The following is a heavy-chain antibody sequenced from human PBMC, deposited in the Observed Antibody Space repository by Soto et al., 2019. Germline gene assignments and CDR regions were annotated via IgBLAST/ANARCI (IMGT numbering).Heavy chain of an antibody. CDR1: GGTFSSYA. J-gene: IGHJ4*02. CDR3: ARSIPGIAAAGTWFDY. D-gene: IGHD6-13*01. Sequence: QVQLVQSGAEVKKPGSSVKVSCKASGGTFSSYAISWVRQAPGQGLEWMGGIIPIFGTANYAQKFQGRVTITXXEXTXXAYMELSSLRSEDTAVYYCARSIPGIAAAGTWFDYWGQGTLVTVSS. CDR2: IIPIFGTA. V-gene: IGHV1-69*05.